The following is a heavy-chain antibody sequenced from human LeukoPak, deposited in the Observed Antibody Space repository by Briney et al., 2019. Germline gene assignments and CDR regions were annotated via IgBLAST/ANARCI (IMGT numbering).Heavy chain of an antibody. CDR3: AREDYYDSGSSDY. CDR1: GYTFTSYD. D-gene: IGHD3-22*01. Sequence: ASVTVSCKASGYTFTSYDINWVRQATGQGLEWMGWMNPNSGNTAYAQKSQGRVTITRNTSISTAYMELSSLRSEDTAIYYCAREDYYDSGSSDYWGQGTLVTVSS. J-gene: IGHJ4*02. V-gene: IGHV1-8*03. CDR2: MNPNSGNT.